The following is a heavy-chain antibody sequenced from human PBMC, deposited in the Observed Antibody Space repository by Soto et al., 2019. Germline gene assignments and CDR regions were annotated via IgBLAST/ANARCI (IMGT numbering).Heavy chain of an antibody. D-gene: IGHD1-26*01. Sequence: SETLSLTCTVSGDSISSADYYWSWIRQTPGKGLECIVHIFYSGTTYYNPSLKSRLTISVDTSKNHFSLRLTSVTAADTAVYYCARDLWVEPELYYYGMDVWGQGTTVTVSS. CDR2: IFYSGTT. CDR3: ARDLWVEPELYYYGMDV. V-gene: IGHV4-30-4*01. J-gene: IGHJ6*02. CDR1: GDSISSADYY.